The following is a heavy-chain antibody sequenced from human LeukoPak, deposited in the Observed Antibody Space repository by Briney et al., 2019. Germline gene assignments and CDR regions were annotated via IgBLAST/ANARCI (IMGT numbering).Heavy chain of an antibody. D-gene: IGHD2/OR15-2a*01. CDR1: GGSISSSSYY. CDR3: ARLAAPNILLDY. Sequence: SETLSLTCTVSGGSISSSSYYWGWIRQPPGKGLEWIGSIYYSGSTYYNPSLKSRVTISVDTSKNQFSLKLSSVTAADTAVYYCARLAAPNILLDYWGQGTLVTVSS. V-gene: IGHV4-39*07. J-gene: IGHJ4*02. CDR2: IYYSGST.